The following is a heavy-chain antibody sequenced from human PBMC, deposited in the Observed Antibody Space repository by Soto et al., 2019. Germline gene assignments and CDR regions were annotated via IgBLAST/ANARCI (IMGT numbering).Heavy chain of an antibody. CDR2: IYHSGST. CDR1: SGSISSSNW. D-gene: IGHD6-6*01. V-gene: IGHV4-4*02. J-gene: IGHJ3*02. CDR3: ARDSTSSSSSALAFDI. Sequence: QVQLQESGPGLVKPSGTLSLTCAVSSGSISSSNWWSWVRQPPGKGLEWIGEIYHSGSTNYNPSLKRRVTISVDKSKNQFSLKLRSVTAADTAVYYCARDSTSSSSSALAFDIWGQGTMVTVSS.